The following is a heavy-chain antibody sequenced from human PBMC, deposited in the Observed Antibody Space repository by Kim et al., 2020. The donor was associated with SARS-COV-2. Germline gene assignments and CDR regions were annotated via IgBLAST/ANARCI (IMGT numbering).Heavy chain of an antibody. CDR2: INHSGST. D-gene: IGHD3-10*01. Sequence: SETLSLTCTVYGGSFNDYYWSWIRQPPGKGLEWIGEINHSGSTNYNPSLKSRVIISVDTSKNQFSLRLSSVTAADTAVYYCAGGQDVASGLYGGMDVWGQGTTVTVSS. CDR1: GGSFNDYY. J-gene: IGHJ6*02. V-gene: IGHV4-34*01. CDR3: AGGQDVASGLYGGMDV.